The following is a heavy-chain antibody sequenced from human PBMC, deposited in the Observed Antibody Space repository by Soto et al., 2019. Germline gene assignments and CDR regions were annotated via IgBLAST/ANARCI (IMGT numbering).Heavy chain of an antibody. J-gene: IGHJ6*02. CDR1: GVTFSRYG. CDR2: IWYDGSNK. Sequence: GVSRRRSCAASGVTFSRYGMHWVRQAPGKGLEWVAVIWYDGSNKYYADSVKARFTISRDNYKNTLYLHMHSLRAEDTAVYYCARENYYSGMDVLGPGTTVPVSS. CDR3: ARENYYSGMDV. V-gene: IGHV3-33*01.